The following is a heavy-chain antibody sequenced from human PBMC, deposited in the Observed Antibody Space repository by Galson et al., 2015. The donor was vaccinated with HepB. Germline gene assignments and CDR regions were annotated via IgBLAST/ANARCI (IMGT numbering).Heavy chain of an antibody. J-gene: IGHJ4*02. V-gene: IGHV3-30*03. CDR3: ARWAVATAPHLDY. D-gene: IGHD2-21*02. CDR2: ISHGGNKR. CDR1: GFLFSTYA. Sequence: SLRLSCATSGFLFSTYAMHWVRQAPGKGLEWVALISHGGNKRQYADSVKGRFTSSRDNSKNTLYLEMNTLRPEDTAVYYCARWAVATAPHLDYWGQGTRVTVSS.